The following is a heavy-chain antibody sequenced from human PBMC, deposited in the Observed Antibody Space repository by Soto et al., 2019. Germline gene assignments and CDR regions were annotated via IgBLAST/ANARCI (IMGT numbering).Heavy chain of an antibody. V-gene: IGHV4-4*02. CDR3: ARGGTHSLYFDY. CDR2: IFHSGST. D-gene: IGHD1-26*01. CDR1: GGSISSNHW. Sequence: SETLSLTCAVSGGSISSNHWWGWVRQPPGKGLEGIGEIFHSGSTTYNPSLKSRVTISVDKSKNQFSLKLTSATAADTAVYYCARGGTHSLYFDYWGQGTLVTVS. J-gene: IGHJ4*02.